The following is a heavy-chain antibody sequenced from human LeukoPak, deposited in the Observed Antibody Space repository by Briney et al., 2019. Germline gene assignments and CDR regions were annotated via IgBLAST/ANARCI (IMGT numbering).Heavy chain of an antibody. CDR3: ASGSSGWYRTFDY. V-gene: IGHV4-34*01. CDR2: INHSGST. CDR1: GGSFSGYY. J-gene: IGHJ4*02. Sequence: SETLSLTCAVYGGSFSGYYWSWIRQPPGEGLEWIGEINHSGSTYYNPSLKSRVTISVDRSKNQFSLKLSSVTAADTAVYYCASGSSGWYRTFDYWGQGTLVTVSS. D-gene: IGHD6-19*01.